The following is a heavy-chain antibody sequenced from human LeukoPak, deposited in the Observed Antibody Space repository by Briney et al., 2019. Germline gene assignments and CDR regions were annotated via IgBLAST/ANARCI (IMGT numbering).Heavy chain of an antibody. CDR1: GFTFSSYS. J-gene: IGHJ4*02. V-gene: IGHV3-21*01. Sequence: GGSLRLSCAASGFTFSSYSMNWVRQAPGKGLEWVSSISSSSSYIYYADSVKGRFTFSRDNAKNSLYLQMNSLRAEDTAVYYCARDPGDSSGYYSIPFDYWGQGTLVTVSS. D-gene: IGHD3-22*01. CDR2: ISSSSSYI. CDR3: ARDPGDSSGYYSIPFDY.